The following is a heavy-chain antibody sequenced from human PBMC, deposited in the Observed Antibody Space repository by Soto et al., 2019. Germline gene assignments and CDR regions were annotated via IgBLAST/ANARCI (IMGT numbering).Heavy chain of an antibody. Sequence: SETLSLTCTVSGGSISSADYYWSWVRQPPGKGLEWIGYIYCSGSTFFNPSLKSRVTISKDTSRNQFSLRLNSVTAADTAVYYCARAIVVTIGGMDVWRQGTTVTVSS. CDR3: ARAIVVTIGGMDV. CDR1: GGSISSADYY. D-gene: IGHD5-12*01. J-gene: IGHJ6*02. CDR2: IYCSGST. V-gene: IGHV4-30-4*01.